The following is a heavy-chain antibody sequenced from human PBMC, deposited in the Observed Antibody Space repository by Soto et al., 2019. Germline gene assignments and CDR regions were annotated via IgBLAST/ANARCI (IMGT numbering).Heavy chain of an antibody. Sequence: SLRLSCAASGFTFSSYAMSWVRQAPGKGLEWVSAISGSGGSTYYADSVKGRFTISRDNSKNTLYLQMNSLRAEDTAVYYCAKDLAIAVAGTYYYYGMDVWGQGTTVTVSS. D-gene: IGHD6-19*01. J-gene: IGHJ6*02. CDR1: GFTFSSYA. V-gene: IGHV3-23*01. CDR2: ISGSGGST. CDR3: AKDLAIAVAGTYYYYGMDV.